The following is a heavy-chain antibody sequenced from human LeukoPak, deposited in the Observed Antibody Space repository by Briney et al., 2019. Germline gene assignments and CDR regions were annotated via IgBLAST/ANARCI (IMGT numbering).Heavy chain of an antibody. D-gene: IGHD3-9*01. CDR1: GFTFSSYG. Sequence: GGSLRLSCAASGFTFSSYGMIWVRQTPGKGLEWVANIKKDGTEKNHADSVKGRFTISRDNAKNLLYLQMNNLRVEDTAVYYCAGKLRGTGYPDFWGQGTLLTVSS. CDR2: IKKDGTEK. V-gene: IGHV3-7*01. CDR3: AGKLRGTGYPDF. J-gene: IGHJ4*02.